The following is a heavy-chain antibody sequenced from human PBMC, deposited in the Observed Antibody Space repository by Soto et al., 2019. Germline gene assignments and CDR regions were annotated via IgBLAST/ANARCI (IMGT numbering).Heavy chain of an antibody. CDR3: ARDIGDSSGYYPPYFDY. CDR1: GFTFSSYE. V-gene: IGHV3-48*03. CDR2: ISSSGSTI. J-gene: IGHJ4*02. Sequence: PGGSLRLSCAASGFTFSSYEMNWVRQAPGKGLEWVSYISSSGSTIYYADSVKGRFTISRDNAKNSLYLQMNSLRAEDTAVYYCARDIGDSSGYYPPYFDYWGQGTLVTVSS. D-gene: IGHD3-22*01.